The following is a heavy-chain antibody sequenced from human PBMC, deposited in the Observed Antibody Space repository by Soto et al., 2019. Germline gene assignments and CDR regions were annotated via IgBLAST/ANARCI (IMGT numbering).Heavy chain of an antibody. CDR2: ISSSSSYI. D-gene: IGHD3-3*01. CDR1: GFTFSSYS. Sequence: PGGSLRLSCAASGFTFSSYSMNWVRQAPGKGLEWVSSISSSSSYIYYADSVKGRFTISRDNAKNSLYLQMNSLRAEDTAVYYCASGGITIFGVAPMDVWGQGTTVTVSS. J-gene: IGHJ6*02. V-gene: IGHV3-21*01. CDR3: ASGGITIFGVAPMDV.